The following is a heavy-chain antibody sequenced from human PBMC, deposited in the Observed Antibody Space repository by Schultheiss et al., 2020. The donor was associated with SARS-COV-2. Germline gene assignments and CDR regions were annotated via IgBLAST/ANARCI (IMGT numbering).Heavy chain of an antibody. Sequence: GGSLRLSCSASGFTFSSYAMHWVRQAPGKGLEYVSAISSNGGSTYYADSVKGRFTISRDNAKNSLYLQMNSLRAEDTAVYYCARELDIWGQGTMVTVSS. V-gene: IGHV3-64*04. CDR2: ISSNGGST. J-gene: IGHJ3*02. CDR1: GFTFSSYA. CDR3: ARELDI.